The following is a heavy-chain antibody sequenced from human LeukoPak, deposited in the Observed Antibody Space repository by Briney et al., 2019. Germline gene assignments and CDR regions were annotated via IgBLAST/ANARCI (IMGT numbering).Heavy chain of an antibody. V-gene: IGHV4-31*03. J-gene: IGHJ4*02. CDR3: ARGGGGSGSYYPVRYFDY. CDR2: IYYSGST. D-gene: IGHD3-10*01. CDR1: GGSISSGGYY. Sequence: SETLSLTCTVSGGSISSGGYYWSWIRQHPGKGLEWIGYIYYSGSTYYNPSLKSRVTISVDTSKNQFSLKLSSVTAADTAVYYCARGGGGSGSYYPVRYFDYWGQGTLVTVSS.